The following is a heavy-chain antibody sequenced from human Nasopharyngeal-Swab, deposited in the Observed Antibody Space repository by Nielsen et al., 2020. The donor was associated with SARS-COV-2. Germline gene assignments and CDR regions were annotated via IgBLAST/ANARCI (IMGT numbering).Heavy chain of an antibody. CDR2: ISGSGNST. CDR1: GFTFSDYY. Sequence: GGSLRLSCAASGFTFSDYYMDWIRQVPGKGLEWLSYISGSGNSTDSADSVKGRFPISRDNANNLLYIQMHSLRGEDAAVYYCAREKGYQVLLDYYYHGLDVWGHGTAVIVSS. J-gene: IGHJ6*02. CDR3: AREKGYQVLLDYYYHGLDV. D-gene: IGHD3-10*01. V-gene: IGHV3-11*01.